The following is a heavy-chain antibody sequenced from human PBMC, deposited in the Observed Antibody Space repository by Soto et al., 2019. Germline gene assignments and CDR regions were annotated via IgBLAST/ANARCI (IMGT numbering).Heavy chain of an antibody. V-gene: IGHV4-31*03. Sequence: QVQLQESAPGLVKPSQTLSLTCHVSGGSIHSVGYSWSWIRQHPGKGLEWIGYIYYSRRTYYNPSLQGGVTIPSQPSKSHVPRRLSSLTAAVPAVYYCASLQTLFGISNVCAYWGKGRKVTVPS. D-gene: IGHD3-3*01. J-gene: IGHJ6*03. CDR3: ASLQTLFGISNVCAY. CDR2: IYYSRRT. CDR1: GGSIHSVGYS.